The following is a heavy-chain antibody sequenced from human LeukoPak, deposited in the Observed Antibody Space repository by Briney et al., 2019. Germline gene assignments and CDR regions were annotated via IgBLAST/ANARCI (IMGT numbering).Heavy chain of an antibody. CDR3: AKFGGSFAFLDY. J-gene: IGHJ4*02. Sequence: SETLSLTCNVSGGSISTNYWSWIRQPPGKGLEWIGYMYNSGSTNYNPSLKSRVTISVDTSKNQFSLKLTSVTAADTAVYYCAKFGGSFAFLDYWGQGTLVTVSS. CDR1: GGSISTNY. D-gene: IGHD1-26*01. V-gene: IGHV4-59*01. CDR2: MYNSGST.